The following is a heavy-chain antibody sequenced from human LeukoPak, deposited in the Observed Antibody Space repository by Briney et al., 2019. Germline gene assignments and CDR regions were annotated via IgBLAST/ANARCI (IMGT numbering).Heavy chain of an antibody. CDR1: GFTFSSYA. CDR2: ISGSGGST. CDR3: AKGRGYCSSTSCNSFDY. D-gene: IGHD2-2*01. Sequence: GGSLRLSCAASGFTFSSYAMSWVSQAPGKGLEWVSAISGSGGSTYYADSVKGRFTISRDNSKNTLYLQMNSLRAEDTAVYYCAKGRGYCSSTSCNSFDYWGQGTLVTVSS. V-gene: IGHV3-23*01. J-gene: IGHJ4*02.